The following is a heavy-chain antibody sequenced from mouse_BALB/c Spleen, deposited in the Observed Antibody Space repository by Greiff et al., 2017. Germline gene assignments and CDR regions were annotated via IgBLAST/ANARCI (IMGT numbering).Heavy chain of an antibody. D-gene: IGHD1-2*01. V-gene: IGHV5-4*02. J-gene: IGHJ2*01. CDR1: GFTFSDYY. CDR2: ISDGGSYT. Sequence: DVKLVESGGGLVKPGGSLKLSCAASGFTFSDYYMYWVRQTPEKRLEWVATISDGGSYTYYPDSVKGRFTISRDNAKNNLYLQMSSLKSEDTAMYYCARGTTATSYYFDYWGQGTTLTVSS. CDR3: ARGTTATSYYFDY.